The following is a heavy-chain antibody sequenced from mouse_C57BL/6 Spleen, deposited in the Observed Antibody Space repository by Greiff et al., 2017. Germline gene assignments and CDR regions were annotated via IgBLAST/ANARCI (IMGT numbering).Heavy chain of an antibody. V-gene: IGHV1-61*01. CDR2: IYPSDSET. D-gene: IGHD1-1*01. Sequence: QVQLQQSGVELVRPGSSVKLSCKASGYTFTSYWMDWVKQRPGQGLEWIGNIYPSDSETHYNQKFKDKATLTVDKSSSTAYMQLSSLTSEDSAVYYCARRNYYGSSLWYFDVWGTGTTVTVSS. CDR1: GYTFTSYW. CDR3: ARRNYYGSSLWYFDV. J-gene: IGHJ1*03.